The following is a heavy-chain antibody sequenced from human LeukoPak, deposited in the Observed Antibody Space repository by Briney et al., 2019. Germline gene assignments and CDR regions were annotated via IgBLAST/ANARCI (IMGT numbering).Heavy chain of an antibody. CDR1: GGTFSSYA. D-gene: IGHD3-10*01. J-gene: IGHJ4*02. Sequence: ASVKVSCKASGGTFSSYAISWVRQAAGQGLEWMGRIIPILGIANYAQKFQGRVTITADKSTSTAYMELSSLRSEDTAVYYCAREVRGVIITGFDYWGQGTLVTVSS. V-gene: IGHV1-69*04. CDR3: AREVRGVIITGFDY. CDR2: IIPILGIA.